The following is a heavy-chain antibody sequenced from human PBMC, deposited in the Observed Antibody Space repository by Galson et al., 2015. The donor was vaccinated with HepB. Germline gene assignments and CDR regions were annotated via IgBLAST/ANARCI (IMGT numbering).Heavy chain of an antibody. CDR1: GFTFSSCA. J-gene: IGHJ4*02. V-gene: IGHV3-23*01. CDR3: AKRPAPAARLYYFDY. D-gene: IGHD2-2*01. CDR2: IGVSGGNS. Sequence: SLRLSCAASGFTFSSCAMSWVRQAPGKGLEWVSTIGVSGGNSYYADSVKGRFTVSRDNSKNTLYLQMNSLRAEDTAVYYCAKRPAPAARLYYFDYWAQGTLVTVSS.